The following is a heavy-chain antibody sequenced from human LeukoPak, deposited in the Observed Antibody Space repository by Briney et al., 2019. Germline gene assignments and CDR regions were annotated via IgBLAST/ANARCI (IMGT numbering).Heavy chain of an antibody. CDR2: IHHSGST. CDR3: AREVGYASGSYY. V-gene: IGHV4-59*12. CDR1: GGSISSYY. Sequence: SETLSLTCTVSGGSISSYYWSWIRQPPGKGLEWIGTIHHSGSTNYNPSLKSRVTISVDTSKNQFSLKVSSVTAADTAVYYCAREVGYASGSYYWGQGTLVTVSS. J-gene: IGHJ4*02. D-gene: IGHD3-10*01.